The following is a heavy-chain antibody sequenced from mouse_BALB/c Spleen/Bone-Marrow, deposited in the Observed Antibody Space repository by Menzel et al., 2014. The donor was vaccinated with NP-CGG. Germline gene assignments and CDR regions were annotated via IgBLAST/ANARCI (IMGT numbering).Heavy chain of an antibody. D-gene: IGHD3-1*01. CDR3: ANLGRYAMDY. Sequence: VQLVESGPELVKPGASVKISCKASGYTFTDYYINWVKQKPGQGLEWIGWIYPGSGSTKYNEKFKGKATLTVDTSSSTAYMQLSSLTSEDTAFYFCANLGRYAMDYWGQGTSVTVSS. J-gene: IGHJ4*01. V-gene: IGHV1-84*02. CDR1: GYTFTDYY. CDR2: IYPGSGST.